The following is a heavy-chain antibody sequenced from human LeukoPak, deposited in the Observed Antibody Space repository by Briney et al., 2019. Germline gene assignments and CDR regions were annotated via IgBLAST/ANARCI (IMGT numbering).Heavy chain of an antibody. CDR1: GFTLSTYA. CDR3: ARGITMVRGVISPDMDV. Sequence: GGSLTLSCAASGFTLSTYAIHWVRQAPGKGLEWVAVISYDGSNKYYADSVKGRFTISRDNSKNTLYLQMNSLRVEDAAVYYCARGITMVRGVISPDMDVWGQGTTVTVSS. CDR2: ISYDGSNK. D-gene: IGHD3-10*01. V-gene: IGHV3-30*04. J-gene: IGHJ6*02.